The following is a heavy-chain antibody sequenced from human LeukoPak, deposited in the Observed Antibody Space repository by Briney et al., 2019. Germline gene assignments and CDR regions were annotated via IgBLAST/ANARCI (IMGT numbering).Heavy chain of an antibody. V-gene: IGHV1-18*01. Sequence: ASVKVSCKASGYTFTNFGISWVRQAPGQGLEWMGWISAYNGNTNFAGKIQGRVTMTTDTSTSTAYMELRSLRSDDTAVYCCARDPMYSTSWSRRAAGYYQFDYWGQGTLVTVSS. CDR2: ISAYNGNT. CDR1: GYTFTNFG. D-gene: IGHD6-13*01. J-gene: IGHJ4*02. CDR3: ARDPMYSTSWSRRAAGYYQFDY.